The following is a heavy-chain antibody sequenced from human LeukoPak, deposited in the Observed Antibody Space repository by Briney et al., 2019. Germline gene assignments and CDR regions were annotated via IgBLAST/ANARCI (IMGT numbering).Heavy chain of an antibody. CDR1: GFTFSSYA. J-gene: IGHJ4*02. D-gene: IGHD2-15*01. Sequence: GGSLRLSCAASGFTFSSYAMSWVSQAPGKGLEWVSGTSGSGGSTYYAGSVKGRFTISRDNSKNTLYLQMNSLRVEDTAVYYCAKNGGSQCYSHLDSWGQGTLVTVSS. CDR2: TSGSGGST. CDR3: AKNGGSQCYSHLDS. V-gene: IGHV3-23*01.